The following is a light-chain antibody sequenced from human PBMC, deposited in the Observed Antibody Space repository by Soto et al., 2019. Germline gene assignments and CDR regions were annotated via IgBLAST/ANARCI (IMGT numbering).Light chain of an antibody. J-gene: IGKJ1*01. Sequence: EIVLTQSPGTLSLSPGERATLSCRASQRISISYLAWYQQRPGQAPSLLIYGTSSRATGIPDRFSGSGSGTDFTLTICRLEPEDFAVYYCQQYGGSPWTFGQGTKVDIK. V-gene: IGKV3-20*01. CDR2: GTS. CDR1: QRISISY. CDR3: QQYGGSPWT.